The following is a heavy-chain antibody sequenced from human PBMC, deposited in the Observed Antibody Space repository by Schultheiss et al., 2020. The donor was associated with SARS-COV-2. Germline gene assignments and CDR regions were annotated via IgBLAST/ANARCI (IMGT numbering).Heavy chain of an antibody. D-gene: IGHD2-2*01. Sequence: LSLTCTVSGGSISSGGYYWSWIRQHPGKGLEWIGYIYYSGSTYYNPSLKSRVTISVDTSKNQFSLKLSSVTAADTAVYYCARDQVVPAAMFNVWGQGTTVTVSS. CDR2: IYYSGST. J-gene: IGHJ6*02. V-gene: IGHV4-31*03. CDR1: GGSISSGGYY. CDR3: ARDQVVPAAMFNV.